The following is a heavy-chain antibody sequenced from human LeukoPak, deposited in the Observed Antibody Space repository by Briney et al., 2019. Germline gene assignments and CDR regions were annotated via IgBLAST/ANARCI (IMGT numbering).Heavy chain of an antibody. V-gene: IGHV3-21*04. J-gene: IGHJ4*02. CDR3: AKERDFQSQWYFDY. D-gene: IGHD2/OR15-2a*01. Sequence: PGGSLRLSCAASGFTFSSYSMNWVRQAPGKGLEWVSSISSSSSYIYYADSVKGRFTISRDNSKNTLYLQMNSLRAEDTAVYYCAKERDFQSQWYFDYWGQGTLVTVSS. CDR2: ISSSSSYI. CDR1: GFTFSSYS.